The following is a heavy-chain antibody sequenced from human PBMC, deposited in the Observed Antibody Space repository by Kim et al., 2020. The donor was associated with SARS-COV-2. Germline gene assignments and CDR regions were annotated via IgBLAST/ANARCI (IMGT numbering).Heavy chain of an antibody. CDR2: FDPEDGET. CDR3: ATDHNYYDSSGNFDY. J-gene: IGHJ4*02. CDR1: GYTLTELS. D-gene: IGHD3-22*01. Sequence: ASVKVSCKVSGYTLTELSMHWVRQAPGKGLEWMGGFDPEDGETIYAQKFQGRVTMTEDTSTDTAYMELSSLRSEDTAVYYCATDHNYYDSSGNFDYWGQGTLVTVSS. V-gene: IGHV1-24*01.